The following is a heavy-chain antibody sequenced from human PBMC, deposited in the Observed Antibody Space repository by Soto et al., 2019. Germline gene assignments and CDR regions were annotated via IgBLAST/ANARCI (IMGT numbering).Heavy chain of an antibody. CDR1: GFTFSSYG. J-gene: IGHJ6*02. D-gene: IGHD6-19*01. CDR3: ARDWLYYYGMDV. CDR2: IWYDGSNK. V-gene: IGHV3-33*01. Sequence: GGSLRLSCAASGFTFSSYGMHWVRQAPGKGLEWVAVIWYDGSNKYYADSVKGRFTISRDNSKNTLYLQMNSLRAEDTAVYYCARDWLYYYGMDVWGQGTTVTVSS.